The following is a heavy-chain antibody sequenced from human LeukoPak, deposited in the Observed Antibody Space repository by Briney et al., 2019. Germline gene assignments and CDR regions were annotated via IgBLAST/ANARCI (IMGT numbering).Heavy chain of an antibody. V-gene: IGHV1-69*13. CDR1: GGTFSSYA. CDR2: IIPIFGTA. J-gene: IGHJ4*02. D-gene: IGHD5-24*01. Sequence: GASVKVSCKASGGTFSSYAISWVRQAPGRGLEWMGGIIPIFGTANYAQKFQGRVTITADESTSTAYMELSSLRSEDTAVYYCARSRDGVFDYWGQGTLVTVSS. CDR3: ARSRDGVFDY.